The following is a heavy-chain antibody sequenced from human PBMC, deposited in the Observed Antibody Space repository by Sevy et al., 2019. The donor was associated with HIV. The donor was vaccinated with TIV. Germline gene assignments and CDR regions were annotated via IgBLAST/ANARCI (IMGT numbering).Heavy chain of an antibody. V-gene: IGHV3-11*06. CDR2: ISSGNTYT. J-gene: IGHJ4*02. CDR1: GLIFSDYY. CDR3: ARLRVIASVSYYFDY. D-gene: IGHD2-21*01. Sequence: GGSLRLSCAASGLIFSDYYMGWVRQAPGKGLEWVADISSGNTYTNYADSVKGRFTISRDNAKKSLYLQMNTLRAEDTAVYYCARLRVIASVSYYFDYWGQGALVTVSS.